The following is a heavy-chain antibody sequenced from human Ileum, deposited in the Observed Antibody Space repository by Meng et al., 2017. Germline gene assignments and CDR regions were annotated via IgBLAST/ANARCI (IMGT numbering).Heavy chain of an antibody. CDR2: IYHNGNT. CDR3: MRGGGVGVAGY. Sequence: SETLSPTCAVSGYSISSGYYWGWIRQPPGRGLGWIGNIYHNGNTYYNPSLNSRVTISVDTSKNQFSLKLNSVTAADTAIYYCMRGGGVGVAGYWGQGTLVTVSS. V-gene: IGHV4-38-2*01. D-gene: IGHD1-26*01. CDR1: GYSISSGYY. J-gene: IGHJ4*02.